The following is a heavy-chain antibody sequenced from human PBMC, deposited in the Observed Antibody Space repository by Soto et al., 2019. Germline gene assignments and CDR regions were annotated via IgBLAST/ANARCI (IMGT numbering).Heavy chain of an antibody. J-gene: IGHJ4*02. Sequence: QVQLQESGPRLVKPSETLSLTCTVSGGSMIAYYWNWMRQPPGKGLQWIGYTYYSGSTTYNPSLKRRVPISVDSSKTQFPLRLVSVTHADTAVYSCGRFRGTAGKRYFDYWGPETLATVPS. V-gene: IGHV4-59*01. CDR1: GGSMIAYY. CDR3: GRFRGTAGKRYFDY. CDR2: TYYSGST. D-gene: IGHD6-13*01.